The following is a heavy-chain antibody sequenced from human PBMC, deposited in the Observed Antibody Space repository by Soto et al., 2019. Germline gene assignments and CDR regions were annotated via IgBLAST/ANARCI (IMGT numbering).Heavy chain of an antibody. CDR1: GASFSSDT. CDR2: IIPVLGVV. J-gene: IGHJ4*02. Sequence: QVQLVQSGAEVKKPGSSVRVSCKTSGASFSSDTITWVRQAPGQGLEWMGRIIPVLGVVDHAQKFQGRIRITADKSTRTAYMELSSLRSEDTATFYCARGVGAADCPLEDWGQGTLVSVPS. V-gene: IGHV1-69*02. CDR3: ARGVGAADCPLED. D-gene: IGHD2-8*02.